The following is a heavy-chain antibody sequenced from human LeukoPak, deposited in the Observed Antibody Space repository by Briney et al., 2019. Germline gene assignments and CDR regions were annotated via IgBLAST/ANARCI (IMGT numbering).Heavy chain of an antibody. D-gene: IGHD3-22*01. CDR2: IFGNTGST. CDR1: GFTVSSNY. Sequence: GGSLRLSCAASGFTVSSNYMSWVRQAPGKGLEWVSGIFGNTGSTYYADSVKGRVTVSRDNSRNTVYLQMNSLRAEDTAVYYCAKDRTYHSDFSAYYFSPPLQQYWGQGTLVTVSS. V-gene: IGHV3-23*01. J-gene: IGHJ4*02. CDR3: AKDRTYHSDFSAYYFSPPLQQY.